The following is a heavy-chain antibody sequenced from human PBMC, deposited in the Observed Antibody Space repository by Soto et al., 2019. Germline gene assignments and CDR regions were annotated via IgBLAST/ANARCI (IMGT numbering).Heavy chain of an antibody. D-gene: IGHD3-3*01. Sequence: ASVKVSCKASGYTFTSYGMNWVRQATGQGLEWMGWMNPNSGNTGYAQKFQGRVTMTRNTSISTAYMELSSLRSEDTAVYYCARGHDFWSGYQNWFDPWGQGTLVTVSS. V-gene: IGHV1-8*01. CDR1: GYTFTSYG. J-gene: IGHJ5*02. CDR2: MNPNSGNT. CDR3: ARGHDFWSGYQNWFDP.